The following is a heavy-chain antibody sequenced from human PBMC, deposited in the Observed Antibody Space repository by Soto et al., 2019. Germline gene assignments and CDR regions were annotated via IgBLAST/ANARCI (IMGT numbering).Heavy chain of an antibody. V-gene: IGHV1-69*05. CDR2: IIPIFGTA. Sequence: SVKVSCKASGGTFSSYVISWVRQAPGQGLEWMGGIIPIFGTAKYSQKFQGRVTITRDTSASTAYMELSSLRSEDTAVYYCARGGGWYVWFDPWGQGTLVTVSS. J-gene: IGHJ5*02. CDR3: ARGGGWYVWFDP. D-gene: IGHD6-19*01. CDR1: GGTFSSYV.